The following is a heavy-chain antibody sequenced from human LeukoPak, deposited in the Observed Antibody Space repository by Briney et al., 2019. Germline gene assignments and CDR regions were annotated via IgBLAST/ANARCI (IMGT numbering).Heavy chain of an antibody. Sequence: GGSLRLSCVASGFPFSSYWMTWVRQAPGKGLEWVANIKQDGSKKSYVDSVKGRFTNSRDNAKNSLYLQMNSLRAEDTAIYYCTRVGYIDEGIDYWGQGTLVTVPS. CDR1: GFPFSSYW. D-gene: IGHD5-24*01. V-gene: IGHV3-7*04. CDR2: IKQDGSKK. CDR3: TRVGYIDEGIDY. J-gene: IGHJ4*02.